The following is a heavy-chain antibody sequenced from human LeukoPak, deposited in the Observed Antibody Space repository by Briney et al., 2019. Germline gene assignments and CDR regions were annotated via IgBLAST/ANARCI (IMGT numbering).Heavy chain of an antibody. CDR3: ARSDIVVVPAAIRYNWFDP. J-gene: IGHJ5*02. D-gene: IGHD2-2*02. Sequence: ASVKVSCKASGYTFTSYGISWVRQAPGQGLEWMGWISAYNGNTNYAQKLQGRVTMTTDTSTSTAYMELRSLRSDDTAVYYCARSDIVVVPAAIRYNWFDPWGQGTLVTVSS. V-gene: IGHV1-18*01. CDR2: ISAYNGNT. CDR1: GYTFTSYG.